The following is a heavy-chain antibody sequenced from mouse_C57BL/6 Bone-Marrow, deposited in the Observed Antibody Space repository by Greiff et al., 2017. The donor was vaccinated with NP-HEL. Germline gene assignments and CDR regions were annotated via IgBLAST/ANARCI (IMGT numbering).Heavy chain of an antibody. Sequence: VQLQQSGAELVRPGASVKLSCTASGFNIKDDYLHWVKQRPEQGLEWIGWIDPENGDTEYASKFQGKATITADTSSTTAYLQLSSLTSEDTAVYYCTSYLLWSYWGEGTTLTVSS. J-gene: IGHJ2*01. CDR1: GFNIKDDY. CDR3: TSYLLWSY. CDR2: IDPENGDT. V-gene: IGHV14-4*01. D-gene: IGHD2-1*01.